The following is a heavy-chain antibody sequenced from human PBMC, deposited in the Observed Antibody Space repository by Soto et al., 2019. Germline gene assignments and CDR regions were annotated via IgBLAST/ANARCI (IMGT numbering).Heavy chain of an antibody. V-gene: IGHV3-33*01. Sequence: QVHLVESGGGVVQPGTSLRLSCAASGFSFSIFGMHWVRQAPGKGLERVAGIWYDGSNKYYAASVKGRFSISRDNSKNSLYLQMNSLRAEDTAVYYCALDDKDEDGPVRGGFVCWGQGNLVTVSS. J-gene: IGHJ4*02. D-gene: IGHD2-8*01. CDR3: ALDDKDEDGPVRGGFVC. CDR1: GFSFSIFG. CDR2: IWYDGSNK.